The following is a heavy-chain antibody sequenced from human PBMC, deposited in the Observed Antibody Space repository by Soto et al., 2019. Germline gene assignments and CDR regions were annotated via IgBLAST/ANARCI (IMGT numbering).Heavy chain of an antibody. D-gene: IGHD5-12*01. J-gene: IGHJ4*02. V-gene: IGHV3-33*01. CDR1: GFTFSSYG. Sequence: VQLVESGGGVVQPGRSLRLSCAASGFTFSSYGMHWVRQAPGKGLEWVAVIWYDGSNKYYADSVKGRFTISRDNSKNTLYLQMNSLRAEDTAVYYCAREPRDGYNLDYWGQGTLVTVSS. CDR2: IWYDGSNK. CDR3: AREPRDGYNLDY.